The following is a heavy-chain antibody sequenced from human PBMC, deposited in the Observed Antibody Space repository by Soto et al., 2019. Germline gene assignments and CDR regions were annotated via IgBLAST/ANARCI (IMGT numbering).Heavy chain of an antibody. V-gene: IGHV4-34*01. D-gene: IGHD2-8*02. J-gene: IGHJ4*02. CDR3: ARDKITGLFDY. CDR2: INHSGST. Sequence: QVQLQQWGAGLLKPSETLSLTCAVYGGSFSGYYWTWIRQPPGTGLEWIGEINHSGSTNYNPSLKSRVTISVDTSKNQVSLKPTSVTSADTAVYYCARDKITGLFDYWGQGTLVTVSS. CDR1: GGSFSGYY.